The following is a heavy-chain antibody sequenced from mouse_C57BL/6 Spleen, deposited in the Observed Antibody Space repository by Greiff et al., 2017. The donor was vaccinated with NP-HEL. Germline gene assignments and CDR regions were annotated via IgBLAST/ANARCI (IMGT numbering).Heavy chain of an antibody. J-gene: IGHJ2*01. V-gene: IGHV1-15*01. CDR1: GYTFTDYE. CDR3: AKGPYNFDY. Sequence: VQLQQSGAELVRPGASVTLSCKASGYTFTDYEMHWVKQTPVHGLEWIGAIDPETGGTAYNQKFKGKAILTADKSSSTAYMELRSLTSEDSAVYYCAKGPYNFDYWGQGTTLTVSS. CDR2: IDPETGGT. D-gene: IGHD2-10*01.